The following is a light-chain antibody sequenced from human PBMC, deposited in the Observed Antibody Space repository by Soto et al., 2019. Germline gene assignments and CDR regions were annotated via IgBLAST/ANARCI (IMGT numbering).Light chain of an antibody. Sequence: SQLTQSPNPLSASVGDRVTITCRASQSISSSLAWYQQRPGKAPKLLIYDASSLESGVPSRFSGSGSGTEFTLTINSPQPDDFATYYCQQYNSYWTVGQGAKMDIK. CDR2: DAS. J-gene: IGKJ1*01. V-gene: IGKV1-5*01. CDR1: QSISSS. CDR3: QQYNSYWT.